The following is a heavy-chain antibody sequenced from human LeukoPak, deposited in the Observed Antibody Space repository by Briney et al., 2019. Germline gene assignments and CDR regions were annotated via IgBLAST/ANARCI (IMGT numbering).Heavy chain of an antibody. CDR1: GFTFSSYG. CDR3: AKDWSGALDY. D-gene: IGHD3-10*01. J-gene: IGHJ4*02. Sequence: GGSLRLSCAASGFTFSSYGMHWVRQVPGKGLEWVAVISYDGSNKYYADSVKGRFTISRDNSKNTLYLQMNSLRAEDTAVYYCAKDWSGALDYWGQGTLVTVSS. CDR2: ISYDGSNK. V-gene: IGHV3-30*18.